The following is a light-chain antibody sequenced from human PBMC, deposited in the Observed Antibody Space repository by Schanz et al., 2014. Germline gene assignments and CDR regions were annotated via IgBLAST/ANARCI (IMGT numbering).Light chain of an antibody. CDR2: EVS. Sequence: QSALTQPPSASGSPGQSVTISCTGTSSDVGGYNYVSWYQQHPGKAPKLMIYEVSERPSGVPDRFSGSKSGNTASLTVSGLQAEDEADYYCSSYTSSSVVFGGGTKLTVL. CDR3: SSYTSSSVV. CDR1: SSDVGGYNY. V-gene: IGLV2-8*01. J-gene: IGLJ2*01.